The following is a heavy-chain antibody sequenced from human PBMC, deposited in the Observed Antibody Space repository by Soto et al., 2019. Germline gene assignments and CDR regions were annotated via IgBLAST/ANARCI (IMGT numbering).Heavy chain of an antibody. Sequence: QVQLVQSGAEVKKPGASVKVSCKASGYTFTSYYTHWVRQAPGQGLEWMGIINPSGGSTSYAQKFQGRVTMTRDTSTSTVYMELSSLRSEDTAVYYCALGHRVVDYFDYWGQGTLVTVSS. D-gene: IGHD2-15*01. CDR3: ALGHRVVDYFDY. J-gene: IGHJ4*02. V-gene: IGHV1-46*01. CDR1: GYTFTSYY. CDR2: INPSGGST.